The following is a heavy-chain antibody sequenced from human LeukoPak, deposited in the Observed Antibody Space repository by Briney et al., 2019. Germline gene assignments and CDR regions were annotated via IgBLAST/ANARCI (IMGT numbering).Heavy chain of an antibody. CDR3: ARSNYYDSSGYYLGGYYFDY. Sequence: PGGSLRLSCAASGFTFSSYAMSWIRQPPGKGLEWIGEINHSGSTNYNPSLKSRVTISVDTSKNQFSLKLSSVTAADTAVYYCARSNYYDSSGYYLGGYYFDYWGQGTLVTVSS. V-gene: IGHV4-34*01. CDR2: INHSGST. CDR1: GFTFSSYA. D-gene: IGHD3-22*01. J-gene: IGHJ4*02.